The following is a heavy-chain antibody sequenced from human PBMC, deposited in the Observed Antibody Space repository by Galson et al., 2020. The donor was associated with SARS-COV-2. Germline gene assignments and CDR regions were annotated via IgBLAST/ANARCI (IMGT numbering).Heavy chain of an antibody. J-gene: IGHJ4*02. CDR2: IKQDGSEK. V-gene: IGHV3-7*01. CDR3: AAGAAYSHF. D-gene: IGHD5-12*01. Sequence: QLGEFLKISCGVSGFTFSTFWMSWVRQAPGKGLEWVANIKQDGSEKHYVDSVEGRFTISRDNAKNSLFLQMNSLRAEDTAVYYCAAGAAYSHFWGQGTLVTVSS. CDR1: GFTFSTFW.